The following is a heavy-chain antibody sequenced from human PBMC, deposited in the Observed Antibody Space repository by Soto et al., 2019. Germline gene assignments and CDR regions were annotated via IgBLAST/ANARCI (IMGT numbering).Heavy chain of an antibody. CDR3: ARGLTGDLEPDRLYFDY. V-gene: IGHV4-31*03. CDR1: GGSISSGGYY. CDR2: IYYSGST. J-gene: IGHJ4*02. Sequence: SETLSLTCTVSGGSISSGGYYWSWIRQHPGKGLEWIGYIYYSGSTYYNPPLKSRVTISVDTSKNQFSLKLSSVTAADTAVFYCARGLTGDLEPDRLYFDYWGQGTLVTVSS. D-gene: IGHD7-27*01.